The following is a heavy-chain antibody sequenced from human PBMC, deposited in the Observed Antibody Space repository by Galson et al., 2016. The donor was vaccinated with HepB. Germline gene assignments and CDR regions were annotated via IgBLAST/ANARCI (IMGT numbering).Heavy chain of an antibody. Sequence: SLRLSCAASGFTFSNYGMHWVRQAPGKGLEWVAVISYDGSLKYYGDSVKGRFTISRDNSKNTLYLQMNSLRAEDTALYYCAKDHGYFGSGSHHYWGQGTLVTVSS. D-gene: IGHD3-10*01. CDR3: AKDHGYFGSGSHHY. J-gene: IGHJ4*02. V-gene: IGHV3-30*18. CDR2: ISYDGSLK. CDR1: GFTFSNYG.